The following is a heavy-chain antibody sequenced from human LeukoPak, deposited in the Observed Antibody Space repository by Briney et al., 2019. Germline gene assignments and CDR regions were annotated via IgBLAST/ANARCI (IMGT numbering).Heavy chain of an antibody. D-gene: IGHD6-19*01. Sequence: TSETLSLTCSVSSDSISSSSYYWGWIRQPPGKGLEWIGSIYFSGSTYYNPSLKSRVTISEDTSKNQFSLKLSSVTAADTAVYYCARLKGYSSGWYPSYYFDYWGQGTLVTVSS. CDR3: ARLKGYSSGWYPSYYFDY. V-gene: IGHV4-39*01. CDR2: IYFSGST. J-gene: IGHJ4*02. CDR1: SDSISSSSYY.